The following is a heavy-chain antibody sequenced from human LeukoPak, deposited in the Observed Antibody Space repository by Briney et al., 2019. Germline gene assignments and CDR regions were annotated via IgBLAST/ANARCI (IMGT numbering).Heavy chain of an antibody. CDR3: VNLGYSD. CDR1: GFSFSAAW. J-gene: IGHJ4*02. D-gene: IGHD1-26*01. CDR2: IKNDGSDK. V-gene: IGHV3-7*03. Sequence: LGGSLRLSCEASGFSFSAAWMTWVRQAPGKGLEWVATIKNDGSDKYYVDSVKGRFTLSRDNAKNSVYLQMNSLRVEDTAVYYCVNLGYSDGGQGTLVTVSS.